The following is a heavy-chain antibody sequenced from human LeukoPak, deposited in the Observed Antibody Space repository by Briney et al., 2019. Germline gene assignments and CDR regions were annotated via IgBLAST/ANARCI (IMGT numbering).Heavy chain of an antibody. CDR2: ISDSGDKT. V-gene: IGHV3-23*01. D-gene: IGHD3-3*01. J-gene: IGHJ4*02. CDR1: GFTFSNYA. Sequence: GGSLRLSCAASGFTFSNYAMSWVRQAPGKGLECVSAISDSGDKTDYADSVRGRFTIYRDNSKDTLYLQMNSLGAADTAVYYCAKDTRTISCLEYWGQGTLVAVSS. CDR3: AKDTRTISCLEY.